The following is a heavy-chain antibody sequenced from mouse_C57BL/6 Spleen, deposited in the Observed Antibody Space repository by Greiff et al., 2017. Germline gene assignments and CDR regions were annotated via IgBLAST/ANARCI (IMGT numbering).Heavy chain of an antibody. Sequence: VHVKQSVAELVRPGASVKLSCTASGFHIKNTYMHWVKQRPEQGLEWIGRIDPANGNTKYAPKFQGKATITADTSSNTAYLQLSSLTSEDTAIYYCARWGYTVVAPDYWGQGTTLTVSS. J-gene: IGHJ2*01. CDR2: IDPANGNT. V-gene: IGHV14-3*01. D-gene: IGHD1-1*01. CDR3: ARWGYTVVAPDY. CDR1: GFHIKNTY.